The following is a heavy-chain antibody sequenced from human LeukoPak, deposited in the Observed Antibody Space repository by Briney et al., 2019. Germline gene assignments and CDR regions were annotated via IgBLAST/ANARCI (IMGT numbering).Heavy chain of an antibody. CDR1: GGTFSSYA. V-gene: IGHV1-69*06. J-gene: IGHJ3*02. Sequence: ASVKVSCKASGGTFSSYAISWVRQAPGQGLEWMGGIIPIFGTANYAQKFQGRVTITADKSTSTAYMELSSLRSEDTAVYYCARSRAEVVAANFDIWGQGTMVTVSS. CDR2: IIPIFGTA. CDR3: ARSRAEVVAANFDI. D-gene: IGHD3-22*01.